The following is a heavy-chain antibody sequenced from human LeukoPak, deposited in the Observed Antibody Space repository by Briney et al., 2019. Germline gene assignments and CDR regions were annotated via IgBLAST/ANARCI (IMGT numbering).Heavy chain of an antibody. J-gene: IGHJ6*03. Sequence: GGSLRLSCAASGFTFSSYGMHWVRQAPGKGLEWVAFIRYDGSNKYYADSVKGRFTISRDNSKNTLYLQMNSLRAEDTAVYYCARDGKYCSSTSCSPGDYYYYMDVWGKGTTVTVSS. D-gene: IGHD2-2*01. CDR1: GFTFSSYG. CDR3: ARDGKYCSSTSCSPGDYYYYMDV. V-gene: IGHV3-30*02. CDR2: IRYDGSNK.